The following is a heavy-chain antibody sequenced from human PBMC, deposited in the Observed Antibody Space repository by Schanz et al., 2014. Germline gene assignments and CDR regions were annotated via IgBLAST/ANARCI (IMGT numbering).Heavy chain of an antibody. CDR2: IIPVLAIA. CDR1: GGTFSSYT. Sequence: QVHLVQSGAEVKKPGSSVKVSCTASGGTFSSYTISWIRQAPGQGLEWMGRIIPVLAIADYAQKFQGRVTITADKSTFTAYMDVSSLRSEDTAVYYCASSGAGYSSSWDFDYWGQGTLVTVSS. D-gene: IGHD6-13*01. CDR3: ASSGAGYSSSWDFDY. V-gene: IGHV1-69*02. J-gene: IGHJ4*02.